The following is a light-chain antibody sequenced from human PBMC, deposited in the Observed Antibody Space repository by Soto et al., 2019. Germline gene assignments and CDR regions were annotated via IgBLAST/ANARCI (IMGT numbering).Light chain of an antibody. CDR1: QSVSSN. CDR3: QQYKNWPPLVT. J-gene: IGKJ3*01. V-gene: IGKV3-15*01. CDR2: GAS. Sequence: EIVMTQSPATLSVSPGESATLSCRASQSVSSNLAWYQQKPGQAPRLLIYGASTRATGIPARFSGSGSGTEFALTISSLQSEDFAVYYCQQYKNWPPLVTFGPGTKVDIK.